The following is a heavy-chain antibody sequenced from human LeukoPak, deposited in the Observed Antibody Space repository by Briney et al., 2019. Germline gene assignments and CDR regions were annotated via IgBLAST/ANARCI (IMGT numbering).Heavy chain of an antibody. CDR2: ISYDGSNK. CDR3: ARDRDCSSTSCFQGLDY. J-gene: IGHJ4*02. V-gene: IGHV3-30*04. D-gene: IGHD2-2*01. CDR1: GFTFSSYA. Sequence: GGSLRLSCAASGFTFSSYAMHWVCQAPGKGLEWVAVISYDGSNKYYADSVKGRFTISRDNSKNTLYLQMNSLRAEDTAVYYCARDRDCSSTSCFQGLDYWGQGTLVTVSS.